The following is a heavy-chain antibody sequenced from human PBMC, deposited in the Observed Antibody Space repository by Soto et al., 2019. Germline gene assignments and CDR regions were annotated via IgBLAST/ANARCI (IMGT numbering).Heavy chain of an antibody. CDR1: GGSVSSGDYY. CDR2: IYYSGSS. Sequence: SETLSLTCTVSGGSVSSGDYYWSWIRQHPGKGLEWIGYIYYSGSSYYNPSLKSRVTMSVDTSKNQFSLKLTSVTAADTALYYCTRIKGGAGGNFDYWGQGTLVTVSS. V-gene: IGHV4-31*03. D-gene: IGHD6-13*01. J-gene: IGHJ4*02. CDR3: TRIKGGAGGNFDY.